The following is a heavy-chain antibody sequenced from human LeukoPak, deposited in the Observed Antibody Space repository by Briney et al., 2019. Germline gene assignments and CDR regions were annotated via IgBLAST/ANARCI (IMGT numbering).Heavy chain of an antibody. J-gene: IGHJ4*02. Sequence: ASVKVSCKASGYTYTSYGISLGRQARGQGLEWMGWISAYNCNTNYVEKFPGRVTMTTDTSTSTAYMELRRLTADDRGVCDCARYAADTVRGGDYWGQGTLVTVSS. CDR3: ARYAADTVRGGDY. CDR2: ISAYNCNT. D-gene: IGHD4-17*01. V-gene: IGHV1-18*01. CDR1: GYTYTSYG.